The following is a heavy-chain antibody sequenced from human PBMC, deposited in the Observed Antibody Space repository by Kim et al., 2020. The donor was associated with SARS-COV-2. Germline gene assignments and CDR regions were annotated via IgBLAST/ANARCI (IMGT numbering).Heavy chain of an antibody. CDR1: GGSFSGYY. CDR2: INHSGST. Sequence: SETLSLTCAVYGGSFSGYYWSWIRPPPGKGLEWIGEINHSGSTNYNPSLKSRVTISVDTSKNQFSLKLSSVTAADTAVYYCAREVVVAATDNHYYYYGMDVWGQGTTVTVSS. D-gene: IGHD2-15*01. J-gene: IGHJ6*02. V-gene: IGHV4-34*01. CDR3: AREVVVAATDNHYYYYGMDV.